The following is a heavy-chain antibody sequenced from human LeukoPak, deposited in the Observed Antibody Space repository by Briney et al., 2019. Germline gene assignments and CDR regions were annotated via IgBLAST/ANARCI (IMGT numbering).Heavy chain of an antibody. CDR1: GYSISSGYY. Sequence: SETLSLTCVVSGYSISSGYYWGWIRQPPGKGLEWIGSVFHSGSSYNNPSLKSRITISVDTSKNQFALKLRSVTAADTAVYYCARDCSGGNCYTFDIWGQGTMVTVSS. D-gene: IGHD2-15*01. CDR2: VFHSGSS. V-gene: IGHV4-38-2*02. CDR3: ARDCSGGNCYTFDI. J-gene: IGHJ3*02.